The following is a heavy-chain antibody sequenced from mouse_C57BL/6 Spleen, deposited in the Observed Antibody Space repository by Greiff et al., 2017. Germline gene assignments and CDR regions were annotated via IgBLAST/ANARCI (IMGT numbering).Heavy chain of an antibody. Sequence: EVKLMESGGGLVKPGGSLKLSCAASGFTFSSYAMSWVRQTPEKRLEWVATISDGGSYTYYPDNVKGRFTISRDNAKNNLYLQMSHLKSEDTAMYYCARRGGAMDYWGQGTSVTVSS. J-gene: IGHJ4*01. CDR2: ISDGGSYT. CDR3: ARRGGAMDY. V-gene: IGHV5-4*03. CDR1: GFTFSSYA.